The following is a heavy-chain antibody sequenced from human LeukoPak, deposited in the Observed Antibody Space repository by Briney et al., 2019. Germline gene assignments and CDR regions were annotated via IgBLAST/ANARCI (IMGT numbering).Heavy chain of an antibody. J-gene: IGHJ6*02. CDR1: GGSISSYY. Sequence: KPSETLSLTCTVSGGSISSYYWSWIRQPPGKGLEWIGFTNYSGSTTYNPSLKSRVTISVDTSRNQFSLKLSSVTAADRAVYYCARGYSTGWYGGFDVWGQGTTVTVSS. V-gene: IGHV4-59*08. CDR3: ARGYSTGWYGGFDV. CDR2: TNYSGST. D-gene: IGHD6-19*01.